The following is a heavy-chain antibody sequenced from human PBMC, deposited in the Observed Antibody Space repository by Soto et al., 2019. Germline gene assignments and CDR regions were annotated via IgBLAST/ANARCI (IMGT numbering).Heavy chain of an antibody. CDR2: ISPAGTNQ. Sequence: GGSLRLSCVASGFIFSDYAMHWARQAPGKGLEWVALISPAGTNQYYADSAKGRFTISRDNSKNTLYLQMNSLRPEDTGLYYCARENSRISPRLFQHWGHGTLVTAPQ. J-gene: IGHJ1*01. CDR1: GFIFSDYA. V-gene: IGHV3-30-3*01. D-gene: IGHD6-6*01. CDR3: ARENSRISPRLFQH.